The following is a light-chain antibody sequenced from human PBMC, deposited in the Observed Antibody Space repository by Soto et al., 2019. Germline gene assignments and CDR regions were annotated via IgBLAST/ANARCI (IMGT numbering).Light chain of an antibody. CDR1: QSISYW. V-gene: IGKV1-5*03. CDR2: RAS. Sequence: DIQMTQSPSTLCASVGDRVTVPCRASQSISYWLAWYQQKPGKAPKLLIYRASSLGGGVPSRFSGSGSGTEFTLTIGTLQPDDFATYYCQQYNTYSRTFGQGTKVDIK. J-gene: IGKJ1*01. CDR3: QQYNTYSRT.